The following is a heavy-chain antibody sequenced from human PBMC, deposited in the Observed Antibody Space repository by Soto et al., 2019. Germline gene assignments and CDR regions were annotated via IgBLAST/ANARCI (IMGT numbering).Heavy chain of an antibody. CDR1: GDSVSSNSAA. Sequence: PSQTLSLTCAISGDSVSSNSAAWNWIRQTPSRGLEWLGRTYYRSKWYNDYAVSVKSRITINPDTSKNQFSLQLNSVTPEDTAVYYCARDLAVAGRGKNYYYYGMDVWGQGTTVTVSS. CDR2: TYYRSKWYN. V-gene: IGHV6-1*01. CDR3: ARDLAVAGRGKNYYYYGMDV. D-gene: IGHD6-19*01. J-gene: IGHJ6*02.